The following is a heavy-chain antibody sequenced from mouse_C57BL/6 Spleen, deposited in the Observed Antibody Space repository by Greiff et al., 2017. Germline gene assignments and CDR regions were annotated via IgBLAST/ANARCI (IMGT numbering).Heavy chain of an antibody. CDR2: IDPETGGT. CDR3: TTGDGYYRFAY. V-gene: IGHV1-15*01. J-gene: IGHJ3*01. CDR1: GYTITDDE. D-gene: IGHD2-3*01. Sequence: QVQLQQSGAELVRPGASVTLSCKASGYTITDDEMHWVKQTPVQGLEWIGAIDPETGGTDYNQKFKGKVILTADKSSSTAYMERRSLTSEDSAVYYCTTGDGYYRFAYWGQGTLVTVSA.